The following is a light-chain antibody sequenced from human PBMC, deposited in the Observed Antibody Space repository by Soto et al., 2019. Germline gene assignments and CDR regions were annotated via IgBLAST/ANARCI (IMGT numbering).Light chain of an antibody. CDR3: QQYSSTFWT. CDR1: QSISSSY. Sequence: EIVLTQSPGTLSLSPGERTTLSCRASQSISSSYLAWYQQKPGQAPRLLVYGASSRATGIPDRFSGSCSGTDFTLTISRREPEDFALYYCQQYSSTFWTLGQGTKVEIK. V-gene: IGKV3-20*01. CDR2: GAS. J-gene: IGKJ1*01.